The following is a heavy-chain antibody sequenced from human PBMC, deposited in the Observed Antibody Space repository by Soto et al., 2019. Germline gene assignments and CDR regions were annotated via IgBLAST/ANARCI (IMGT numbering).Heavy chain of an antibody. D-gene: IGHD3-22*01. CDR3: ARDIITMIDLPFDY. CDR1: GYTFTSYG. V-gene: IGHV1-18*04. Sequence: ASVKVSCKASGYTFTSYGISWVRQAPGQGLEWMGWISAYNGNTNYAQKLQGRVTMTTDTSTSTAYMELRSLRSDDTAVYYCARDIITMIDLPFDYWGQGTLVTVSS. J-gene: IGHJ4*02. CDR2: ISAYNGNT.